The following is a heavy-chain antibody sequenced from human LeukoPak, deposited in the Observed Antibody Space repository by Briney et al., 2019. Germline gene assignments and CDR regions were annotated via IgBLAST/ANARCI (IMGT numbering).Heavy chain of an antibody. CDR3: ARVRYMDV. CDR2: IKEDGSEK. Sequence: GGSLRLSCAVSGFTFSRYWMNWVRQAPGKGLEWVANIKEDGSEKNYVDSVKGRFTISRDNAKNSLYLQMNSLRAEDTALYYCARVRYMDVWGKGTTVTVSS. CDR1: GFTFSRYW. J-gene: IGHJ6*03. V-gene: IGHV3-7*01.